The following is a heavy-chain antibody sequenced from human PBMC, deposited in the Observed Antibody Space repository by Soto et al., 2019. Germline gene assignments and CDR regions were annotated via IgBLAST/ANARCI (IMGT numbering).Heavy chain of an antibody. D-gene: IGHD1-26*01. J-gene: IGHJ6*02. CDR2: IYTGGTT. CDR1: GFTVSSNY. Sequence: EVPLVESGGGMIQPGGSLRLSCVASGFTVSSNYMSWVRQAPGKGLEWVSVIYTGGTTHYADSVKGRFTIARDNSKDTLYLQMNSLRDEDAAVYYRAREVGYYYGLDVWGQGTAVSVAS. CDR3: AREVGYYYGLDV. V-gene: IGHV3-53*01.